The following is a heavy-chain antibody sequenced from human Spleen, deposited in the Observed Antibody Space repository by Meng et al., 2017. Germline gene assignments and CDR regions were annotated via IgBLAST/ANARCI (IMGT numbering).Heavy chain of an antibody. CDR2: ISSSGSTI. J-gene: IGHJ4*02. D-gene: IGHD6-13*01. V-gene: IGHV3-11*01. Sequence: GESLKISCAASGFTFSDYYMSWIRQAPGKGLEWVSYISSSGSTIYYADSVKGRFTISRDNAKNSLYLQMNGLRAEDTAVYYCARMLRAAAAGIDYWGQGTLVTVSS. CDR3: ARMLRAAAAGIDY. CDR1: GFTFSDYY.